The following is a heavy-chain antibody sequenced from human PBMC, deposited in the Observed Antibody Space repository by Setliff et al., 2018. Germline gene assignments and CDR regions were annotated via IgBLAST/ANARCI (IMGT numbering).Heavy chain of an antibody. CDR3: ARDVFDFRTGQAGP. D-gene: IGHD3-3*01. Sequence: KPGGSLRLSCAASGFSLNSFRMTWIRQPPGKGLEWVSSISSTGDDIYYADPVKGRFTISRDNAENSLYLQMNSLRVEDTAVYYCARDVFDFRTGQAGPWGQGTLVTVSS. J-gene: IGHJ5*02. CDR1: GFSLNSFR. CDR2: ISSTGDDI. V-gene: IGHV3-21*01.